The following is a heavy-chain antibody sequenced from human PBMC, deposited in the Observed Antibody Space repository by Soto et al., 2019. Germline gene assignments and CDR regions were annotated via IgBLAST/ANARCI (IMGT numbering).Heavy chain of an antibody. Sequence: SVKVSCKASGGTFSRYGISWVRQAPGQGLEWMGGIIPMFAKANYAQKFQDRVTITADESTGTAYMELRSLRFEDTAVYYCTRDGTLYDSSAYYYLYWGQGTLVTVSS. V-gene: IGHV1-69*13. CDR3: TRDGTLYDSSAYYYLY. D-gene: IGHD3-22*01. J-gene: IGHJ4*02. CDR2: IIPMFAKA. CDR1: GGTFSRYG.